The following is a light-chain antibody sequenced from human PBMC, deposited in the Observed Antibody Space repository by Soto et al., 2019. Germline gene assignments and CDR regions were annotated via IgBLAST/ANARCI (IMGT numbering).Light chain of an antibody. CDR3: QQYGSSPPVT. CDR2: DAS. V-gene: IGKV3-20*01. J-gene: IGKJ5*01. Sequence: EIVLTQSPGSLSLSPGERATLSCRASQSVSFYLAWYQQKPGQAPRLLISDASSRATDVPDRFSGSGSGTDFSLTISRLEPEDFAVYYCQQYGSSPPVTFGQGTRLEIK. CDR1: QSVSFY.